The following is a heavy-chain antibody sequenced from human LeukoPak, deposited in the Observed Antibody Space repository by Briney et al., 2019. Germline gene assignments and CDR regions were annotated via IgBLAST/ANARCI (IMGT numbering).Heavy chain of an antibody. D-gene: IGHD4-17*01. V-gene: IGHV4-59*11. J-gene: IGHJ3*02. Sequence: KPSETLCLTCTVSDDSLSSHYWTWIRQPPGKGLEWIGYISYSGSTNYNPSLKSRVTISVDTSKNQFSLKLSSVTAADTAVYFCARDPTTVTKGFDIWGQGTLVTVSS. CDR3: ARDPTTVTKGFDI. CDR1: DDSLSSHY. CDR2: ISYSGST.